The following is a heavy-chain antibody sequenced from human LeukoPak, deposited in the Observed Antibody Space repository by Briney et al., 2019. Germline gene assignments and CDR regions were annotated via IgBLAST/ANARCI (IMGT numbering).Heavy chain of an antibody. D-gene: IGHD6-13*01. Sequence: ASVNVSCKAFGYTFTGYYMNWVRQARGQGLEWMGWINLKTGGAMYAQKFQGRVTMTRDTSISTAYMDLSSLRSDDTAVYYCARAPMVSVATTGANFDYWGQGTLVTVSS. CDR1: GYTFTGYY. CDR2: INLKTGGA. J-gene: IGHJ4*02. CDR3: ARAPMVSVATTGANFDY. V-gene: IGHV1-2*02.